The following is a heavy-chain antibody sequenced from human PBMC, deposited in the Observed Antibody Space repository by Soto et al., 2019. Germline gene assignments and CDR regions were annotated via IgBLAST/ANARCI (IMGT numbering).Heavy chain of an antibody. CDR2: IYWDDYK. CDR3: AHCPRLCSGAGCYYCYYMGV. D-gene: IGHD2-15*01. V-gene: IGHV2-5*02. J-gene: IGHJ6*03. Sequence: QITLKESSPPPVKPTQTLTLTCTFSGFSLNTTGVGVGWIRQPPGKALEWLAFIYWDDYKRYSASLKSRLTSTKDTSKNQVVLTMTNMDPVDKGTYYCAHCPRLCSGAGCYYCYYMGVWGKGTTVTVS. CDR1: GFSLNTTGVG.